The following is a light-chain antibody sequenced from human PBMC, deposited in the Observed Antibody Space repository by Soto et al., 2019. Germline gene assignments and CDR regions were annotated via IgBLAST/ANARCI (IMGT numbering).Light chain of an antibody. V-gene: IGLV8-61*01. CDR2: NTN. CDR1: SGSVSTSYY. CDR3: VLYMGSGISV. J-gene: IGLJ2*01. Sequence: QTVVTQEPSFSVSPGRTVTLTCGLSSGSVSTSYYPSWYQQTPGQAPRTLIYNTNTRSSGAPDRFSGSILGNKAALTITGAQADDESEYYCVLYMGSGISVFGGGTKVTVL.